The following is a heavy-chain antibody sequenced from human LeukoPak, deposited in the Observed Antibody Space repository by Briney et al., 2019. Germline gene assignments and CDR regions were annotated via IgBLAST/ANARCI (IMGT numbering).Heavy chain of an antibody. CDR3: ASRLGSSSTGFDY. V-gene: IGHV4-59*08. D-gene: IGHD2-2*01. J-gene: IGHJ4*02. CDR2: IHYSGST. CDR1: GGSISSYY. Sequence: SETLSLTCTVSGGSISSYYWSWIRQPPGKGLEWIGSIHYSGSTTYNPSLKSPVTISVDTSKNQFSLKLSSVTAADTAVYYCASRLGSSSTGFDYWGQGTLVTVSS.